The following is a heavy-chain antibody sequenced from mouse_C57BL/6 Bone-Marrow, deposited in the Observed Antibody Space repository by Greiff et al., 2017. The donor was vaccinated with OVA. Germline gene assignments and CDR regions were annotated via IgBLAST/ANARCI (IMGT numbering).Heavy chain of an antibody. V-gene: IGHV1-72*01. J-gene: IGHJ3*01. CDR2: IDPNSGGT. CDR3: ARGLLLRLFAY. Sequence: QVQLQQPGAELVQPGASVKLSCKASGYTFTSYWMHWVKQTPGRGLEWLGRIDPNSGGTKYNEKFKSKATLTVAKPSSTAYMQLSSLTSEESAVYDCARGLLLRLFAYWGQGTLVTVSA. D-gene: IGHD1-1*01. CDR1: GYTFTSYW.